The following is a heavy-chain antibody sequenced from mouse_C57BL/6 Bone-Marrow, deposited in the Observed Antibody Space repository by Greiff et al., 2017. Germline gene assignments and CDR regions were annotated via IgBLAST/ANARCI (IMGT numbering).Heavy chain of an antibody. CDR1: GYTFTSYG. Sequence: QVQLKESGAELARPGASVKLSCKASGYTFTSYGISWVKQRTGQGLEWIGEIYPRSGNTYYNEKFKGKATLTADKSSSTAYMELRSLTSEDSAVYFCARRSLYYDYGAWCAYWGQGTLVTVSA. D-gene: IGHD2-4*01. CDR2: IYPRSGNT. CDR3: ARRSLYYDYGAWCAY. J-gene: IGHJ3*01. V-gene: IGHV1-81*01.